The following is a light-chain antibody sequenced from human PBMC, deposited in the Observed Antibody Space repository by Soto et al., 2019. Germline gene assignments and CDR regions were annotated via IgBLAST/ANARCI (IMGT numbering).Light chain of an antibody. V-gene: IGKV3-20*01. CDR1: QSVSNNY. Sequence: IVLTQSPGTLSLSSGESATLSCMASQSVSNNYLAWYRQQPGQAPRLLIYGASNRATGIPDRLSGSGSGTDFTLTISRMEPEDFAVYYCQQYGSSGTFGQGTKVDIK. CDR3: QQYGSSGT. CDR2: GAS. J-gene: IGKJ1*01.